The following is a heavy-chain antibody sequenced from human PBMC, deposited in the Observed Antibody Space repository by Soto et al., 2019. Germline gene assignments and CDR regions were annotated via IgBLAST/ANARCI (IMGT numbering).Heavy chain of an antibody. CDR3: AKNQGVELVPLATVDWFDP. CDR2: ISGSGFKK. V-gene: IGHV3-23*01. CDR1: GFIFENFG. Sequence: GSLRLSCAASGFIFENFGMSWVRQAPGKGLEWISSISGSGFKKYYSDSVKGRFTISRDNSKSTVYLELNNLSAEDTAVYHCAKNQGVELVPLATVDWFDPWGQGSVVTVSS. J-gene: IGHJ5*02. D-gene: IGHD1-26*01.